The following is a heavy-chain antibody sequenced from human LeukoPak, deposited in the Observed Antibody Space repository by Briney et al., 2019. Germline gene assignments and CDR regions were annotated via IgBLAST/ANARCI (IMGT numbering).Heavy chain of an antibody. V-gene: IGHV3-48*01. CDR1: GFTFSDYS. J-gene: IGHJ4*02. CDR3: ASRVGALDY. CDR2: ISSSSSAI. Sequence: GGSLRLSCVAPGFTFSDYSMNWVRQAPGKGLEWVSHISSSSSAISYADSAKGRFTISRDNAKNSLFLQMDSLRADDTAVYYCASRVGALDYCGQGTLVTVSS. D-gene: IGHD1-26*01.